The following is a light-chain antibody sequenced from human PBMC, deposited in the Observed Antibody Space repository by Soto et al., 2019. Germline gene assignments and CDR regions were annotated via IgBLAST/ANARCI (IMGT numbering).Light chain of an antibody. J-gene: IGKJ2*01. Sequence: DIQMTQSPSFLSASLGDRVTITCRASQTISSFLYWYQQRPGKAPKLLIYATSNLHSGVPSRFSGAGSGTDFTLTINSLQPEDFATYYCQQSYSTPYTFDQGTKL. V-gene: IGKV1-39*01. CDR3: QQSYSTPYT. CDR2: ATS. CDR1: QTISSF.